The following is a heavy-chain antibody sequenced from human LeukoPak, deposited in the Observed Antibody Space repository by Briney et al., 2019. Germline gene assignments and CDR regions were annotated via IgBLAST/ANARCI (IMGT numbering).Heavy chain of an antibody. D-gene: IGHD3-3*01. V-gene: IGHV3-23*01. CDR3: AKSVGDYDFWSGYPTFDY. CDR1: GFTFSSYA. J-gene: IGHJ4*02. Sequence: GGSLRLSCAASGFTFSSYAMSWVRQAPGKGLEWVSAISGSGGSTYYADSVKGRFTISRDNSKNTLYLQMNSLRAEDTAVYYCAKSVGDYDFWSGYPTFDYWGQGTLVTVSS. CDR2: ISGSGGST.